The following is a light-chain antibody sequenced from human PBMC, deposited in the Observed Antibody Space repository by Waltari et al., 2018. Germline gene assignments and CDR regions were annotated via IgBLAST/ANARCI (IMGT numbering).Light chain of an antibody. V-gene: IGKV2-28*01. Sequence: DVVMTQSPLSLTVTPGEPASISCRSSGSLLNTNGFHYLDWYLQKSGQSPQLLIYLGSNRASGVPDRFSASASGTDCTLKISRVEADDVGTYYCMQARDRRTFGQGTKLEIK. J-gene: IGKJ2*02. CDR2: LGS. CDR1: GSLLNTNGFHY. CDR3: MQARDRRT.